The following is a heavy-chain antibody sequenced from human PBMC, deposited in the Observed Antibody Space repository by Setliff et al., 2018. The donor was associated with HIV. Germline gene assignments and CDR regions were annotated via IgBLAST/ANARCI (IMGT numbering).Heavy chain of an antibody. J-gene: IGHJ4*02. V-gene: IGHV4-59*11. Sequence: SETLSLTCTVSGGSISSHYWSWIRQPPGKGLEWVGLIYYTGIPTYNPSLSSRVTISVDTSKNQFSLMLDSVTAADTAVYYCARSSQKGIQPLLLASWGPGTLVTVSS. CDR3: ARSSQKGIQPLLLAS. D-gene: IGHD6-6*01. CDR2: IYYTGIP. CDR1: GGSISSHY.